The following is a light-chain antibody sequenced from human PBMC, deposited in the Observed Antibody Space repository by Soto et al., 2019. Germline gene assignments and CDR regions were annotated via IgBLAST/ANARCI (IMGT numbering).Light chain of an antibody. Sequence: QSVLTQPASVSGSPGQSITISCTGTSSDVGLYDYVSWYQQHPGKAPQLMIYAVSNRPSGVSNRFSGSKSGNTASLTISGLQTEDEADYYCSSYTSSSTLVVFGGGTKVTVL. CDR2: AVS. V-gene: IGLV2-14*01. CDR3: SSYTSSSTLVV. J-gene: IGLJ2*01. CDR1: SSDVGLYDY.